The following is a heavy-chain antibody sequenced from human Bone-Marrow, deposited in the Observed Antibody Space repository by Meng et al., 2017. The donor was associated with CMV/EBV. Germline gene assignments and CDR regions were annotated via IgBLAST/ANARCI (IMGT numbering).Heavy chain of an antibody. D-gene: IGHD6-13*01. CDR3: ARSFSSSWKHPHDY. V-gene: IGHV1-46*01. CDR1: GYTFTMYY. J-gene: IGHJ4*02. CDR2: VNPLAGST. Sequence: ASEKVPRKKSGYTFTMYYVHWVRQAPGQGLEWMGLVNPLAGSTSYAQKFQGRVTLTRDTSANTVYMELSSLRSEDTALYYCARSFSSSWKHPHDYWGQGTLVAVSS.